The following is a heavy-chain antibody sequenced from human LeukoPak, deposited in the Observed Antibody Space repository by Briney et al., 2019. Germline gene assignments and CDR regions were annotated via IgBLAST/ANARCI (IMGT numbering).Heavy chain of an antibody. Sequence: GGSLRLSCAASGFRFDDHGMSWVRQAPGKGLEWVSGINWNGGSTGYGDSVKGRITISRDNARKSLYLQMNSLRAEDTAVYYCVPQKGYGGNPLDYWGQGTLVTVST. CDR3: VPQKGYGGNPLDY. CDR1: GFRFDDHG. CDR2: INWNGGST. D-gene: IGHD4-23*01. J-gene: IGHJ4*02. V-gene: IGHV3-20*04.